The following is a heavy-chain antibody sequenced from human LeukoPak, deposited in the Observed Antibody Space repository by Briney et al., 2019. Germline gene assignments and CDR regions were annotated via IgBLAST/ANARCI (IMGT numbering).Heavy chain of an antibody. D-gene: IGHD3-9*01. CDR3: ARTYYDIFGWFDP. CDR2: INPNSGGT. Sequence: GASVKVSCKASGYSFTSYYIYWVRQAPGQGLEWMGWINPNSGGTNYAQKFQGRVTMTRDTSISTAYMDLSRLRSDDTAVYYCARTYYDIFGWFDPWGEGTLVTVSS. J-gene: IGHJ5*02. CDR1: GYSFTSYY. V-gene: IGHV1-2*02.